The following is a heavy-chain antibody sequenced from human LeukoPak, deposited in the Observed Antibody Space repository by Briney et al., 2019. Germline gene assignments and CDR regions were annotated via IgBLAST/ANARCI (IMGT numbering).Heavy chain of an antibody. CDR1: GYTFTSYG. D-gene: IGHD3-10*01. Sequence: GASVKVSCKASGYTFTSYGISWVRQAPGQGLEWMGWISAYNGNTNYAQKLQGRVTMTTDTSTSTAYMELRSLRSDDTAVYYCAYCITMVRGAHEVWFDPWGQGTLVTVSS. V-gene: IGHV1-18*01. J-gene: IGHJ5*02. CDR2: ISAYNGNT. CDR3: AYCITMVRGAHEVWFDP.